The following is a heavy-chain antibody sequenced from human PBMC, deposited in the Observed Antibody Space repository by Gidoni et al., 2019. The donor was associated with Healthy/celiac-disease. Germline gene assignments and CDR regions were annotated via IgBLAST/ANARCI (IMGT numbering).Heavy chain of an antibody. CDR2: IYYSGST. D-gene: IGHD1-26*01. CDR3: ARVRGGSYSYDAFDI. V-gene: IGHV4-39*07. Sequence: QLQLQESGPGLVKPSETLSLTCTVSGGSISSSSYYWGWIRQPPGKGLEWIGSIYYSGSTYYNPSLKSRVTISVDTSKNQFSLKLSSVTAADTAVYYCARVRGGSYSYDAFDIWGQGTMVTVSS. J-gene: IGHJ3*02. CDR1: GGSISSSSYY.